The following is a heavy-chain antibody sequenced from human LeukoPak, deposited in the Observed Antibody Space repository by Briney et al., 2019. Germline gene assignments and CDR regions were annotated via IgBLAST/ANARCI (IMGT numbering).Heavy chain of an antibody. J-gene: IGHJ4*02. CDR1: GGPISSGGYY. CDR3: ASGTSKTYYYDSSGYYDY. D-gene: IGHD3-22*01. Sequence: SQTLSLTCTVSGGPISSGGYYWSWIRQHPGKGLEWIGYIYYSGSTYYNPSLKSRVTISVDTSKNQFSLKLSSVTAADTAVYYCASGTSKTYYYDSSGYYDYWGQGALVTVSS. V-gene: IGHV4-31*03. CDR2: IYYSGST.